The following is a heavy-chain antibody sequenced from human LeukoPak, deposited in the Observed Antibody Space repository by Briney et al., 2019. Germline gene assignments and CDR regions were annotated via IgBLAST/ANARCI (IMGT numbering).Heavy chain of an antibody. J-gene: IGHJ4*02. CDR3: ARDLEYYDILTGYYNVMGDY. Sequence: GGSLRLSCAASGFTFSSYWMSWVRQAPGKGLEWVANIKQDGSEKYYVDSVKGRFTISRDNAKNSLYLQMNSLRAEDTAVYYCARDLEYYDILTGYYNVMGDYWGQGTLVTVSS. V-gene: IGHV3-7*01. CDR1: GFTFSSYW. CDR2: IKQDGSEK. D-gene: IGHD3-9*01.